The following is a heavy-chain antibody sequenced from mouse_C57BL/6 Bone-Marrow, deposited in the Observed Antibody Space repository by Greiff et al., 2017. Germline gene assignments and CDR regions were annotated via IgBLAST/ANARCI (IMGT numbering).Heavy chain of an antibody. D-gene: IGHD1-1*01. CDR3: AHYYGSSYRWYFDV. Sequence: VQLQQSGPELVKPGASVKLSCKASGYTFTSYDINWVKQRPGQGLEWIGWIYPRDGSTKYNEKFKGQATLTVDTSSSTAYMEIHSLTSEDSAVYFCAHYYGSSYRWYFDVWGTGTTVTVSS. J-gene: IGHJ1*03. CDR1: GYTFTSYD. CDR2: IYPRDGST. V-gene: IGHV1-85*01.